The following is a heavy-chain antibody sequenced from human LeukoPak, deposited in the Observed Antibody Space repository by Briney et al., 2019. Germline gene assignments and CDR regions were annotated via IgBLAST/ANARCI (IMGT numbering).Heavy chain of an antibody. CDR3: ARAWEGYYYGMDV. CDR1: GFTVSSNY. CDR2: IYSGGST. Sequence: QSGGSLRLSCAASGFTVSSNYMSWVRQAPGKGLEWVSVIYSGGSTYYADSVKGRFTISRDNSKNTLYLQMNSLRAEDTAVYYCARAWEGYYYGMDVWGQGTTVTVSS. D-gene: IGHD1-26*01. J-gene: IGHJ6*02. V-gene: IGHV3-53*01.